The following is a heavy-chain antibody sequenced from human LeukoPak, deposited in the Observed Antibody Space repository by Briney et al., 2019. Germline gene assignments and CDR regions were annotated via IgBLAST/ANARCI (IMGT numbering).Heavy chain of an antibody. J-gene: IGHJ4*02. D-gene: IGHD5-18*01. CDR1: GFTFSSYA. Sequence: GGSLRLSCSASGFTFSSYAMHWVRHAQGKGLVWVSRIKSDGSYTAYADSVKGRFTISRDNAKNTLYLQMNSLRAEDTAVYYCARDVRGGYHDYWGQGTLVTVSS. CDR3: ARDVRGGYHDY. V-gene: IGHV3-74*01. CDR2: IKSDGSYT.